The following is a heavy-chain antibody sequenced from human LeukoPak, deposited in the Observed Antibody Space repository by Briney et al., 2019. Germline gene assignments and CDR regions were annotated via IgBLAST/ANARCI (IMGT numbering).Heavy chain of an antibody. V-gene: IGHV4-38-2*01. D-gene: IGHD2-2*01. Sequence: ASETLSLTCGVSGYPINNAYYWVWIRQPPGKGLEWVGSLYHPDSTYYNPSLKSRVTMSVDTSRNQFSLRLSFVTAADTAVYYCARQYDSYFYYYLDLWGTGTTVTASS. CDR1: GYPINNAYY. CDR2: LYHPDST. CDR3: ARQYDSYFYYYLDL. J-gene: IGHJ6*03.